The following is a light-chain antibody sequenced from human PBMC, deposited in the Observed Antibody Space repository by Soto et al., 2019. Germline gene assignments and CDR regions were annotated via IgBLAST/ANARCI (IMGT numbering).Light chain of an antibody. V-gene: IGKV3-15*01. CDR3: QQYNNWPWT. CDR1: QSVSSG. J-gene: IGKJ1*01. Sequence: MVMTQSPATLSVSPGERATLSCRASQSVSSGLAWYQQKPGQTPRLLIYDASTRATGNSARFSGSGSGTEFTLTISSLQSEDFAFYYCQQYNNWPWTFGQGTKVDIK. CDR2: DAS.